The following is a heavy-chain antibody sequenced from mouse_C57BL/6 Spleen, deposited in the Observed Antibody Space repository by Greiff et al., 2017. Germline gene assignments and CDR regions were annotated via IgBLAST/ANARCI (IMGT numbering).Heavy chain of an antibody. J-gene: IGHJ1*03. Sequence: QVQLKQSGAELVRPGTSVKVSCKASGYAFTNYLIEWVKQRPGQGIEWIGVINPGSGGTNYNEKFKGKATLTADKSSSTAYMQLSSLTSEDSAVYFCARSYYGYGEGYFDVWGTGTTVTVSS. V-gene: IGHV1-54*01. D-gene: IGHD2-2*01. CDR3: ARSYYGYGEGYFDV. CDR2: INPGSGGT. CDR1: GYAFTNYL.